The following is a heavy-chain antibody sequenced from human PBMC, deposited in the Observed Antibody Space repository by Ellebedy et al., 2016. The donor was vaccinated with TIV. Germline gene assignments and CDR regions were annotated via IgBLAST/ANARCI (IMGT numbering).Heavy chain of an antibody. D-gene: IGHD2-8*01. CDR3: ARGIVLMVYAILVNYYGMDV. Sequence: AASVKVSCKSSGYTFIDYGISWVRQAPGQGLDWMGWVSAYSGNTNYADNLQGRVTMTTDTSTDTAYMELRSLRSDDTAVYYCARGIVLMVYAILVNYYGMDVWGQGTTVTVSS. J-gene: IGHJ6*02. CDR2: VSAYSGNT. CDR1: GYTFIDYG. V-gene: IGHV1-18*01.